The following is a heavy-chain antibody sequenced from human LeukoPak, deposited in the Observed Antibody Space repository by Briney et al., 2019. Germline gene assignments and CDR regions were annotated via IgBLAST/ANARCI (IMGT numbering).Heavy chain of an antibody. J-gene: IGHJ3*01. CDR3: AKDVNSDYPRAHAFHV. CDR2: VWNDGSTR. D-gene: IGHD4-11*01. Sequence: GGSLRLSCAASGFMFSNYVIHWVRQAPGKGLEWVAYVWNDGSTRWYADSVKGRFTVSRDNSRNTPYLQMDSLRVEDTALYYCAKDVNSDYPRAHAFHVWGQGTMVTVSS. V-gene: IGHV3-30*02. CDR1: GFMFSNYV.